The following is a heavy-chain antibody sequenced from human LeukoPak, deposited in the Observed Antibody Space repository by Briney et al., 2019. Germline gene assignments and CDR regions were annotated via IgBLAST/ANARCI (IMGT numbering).Heavy chain of an antibody. CDR2: IIPIFGTA. Sequence: SVKVSCKASGGTFSSYAISWVRQAPGQGLEWMGGIIPIFGTANYAQKFQGRVTITTNESTSTAYMELSSLRSEDTAVYYCARDAGEYYYDSSGLGYNWFDPWGQGTLVTVSS. CDR1: GGTFSSYA. J-gene: IGHJ5*02. D-gene: IGHD3-22*01. CDR3: ARDAGEYYYDSSGLGYNWFDP. V-gene: IGHV1-69*05.